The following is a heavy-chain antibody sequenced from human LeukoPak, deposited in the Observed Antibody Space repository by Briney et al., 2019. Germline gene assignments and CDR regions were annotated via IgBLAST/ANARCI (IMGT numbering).Heavy chain of an antibody. CDR1: GGSISSYY. Sequence: SSETLSLTCTVSGGSISSYYWSWIRQPPGKGLEWIGYIYYSGSTNYNPSLKSRVTISVDTSKNQFSLKLSSVTAADTAVYYCARGSWAYSSSRGGYFDYCGQGTQVTVSS. CDR2: IYYSGST. V-gene: IGHV4-59*01. J-gene: IGHJ4*02. CDR3: ARGSWAYSSSRGGYFDY. D-gene: IGHD6-13*01.